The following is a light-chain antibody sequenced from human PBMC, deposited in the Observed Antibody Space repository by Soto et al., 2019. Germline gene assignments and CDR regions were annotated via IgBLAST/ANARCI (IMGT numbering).Light chain of an antibody. J-gene: IGLJ3*02. V-gene: IGLV1-40*01. CDR1: SSNIGAGYD. Sequence: QSVLTQPPSVSGAPGQRVTISCTGTSSNIGAGYDVRWYQQLPGKAPTLLIYSNNDRPSGVPDRFSGSKSGTSASLAITGLQADDEADYYCHSYDSSLSAVVFGGGTKLTVL. CDR3: HSYDSSLSAVV. CDR2: SNN.